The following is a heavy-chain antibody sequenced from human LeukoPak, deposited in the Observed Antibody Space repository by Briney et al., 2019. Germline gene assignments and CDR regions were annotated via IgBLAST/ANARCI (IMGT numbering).Heavy chain of an antibody. CDR3: AVRYGYSYGFDY. Sequence: GGSLRLSCAASGFTFSSYWMHWVRQAPGKGLECVAVISHDGRNTFYPDSVKGRFTISRDNSKNTLYLQMNSLRAEDTAVYYCAVRYGYSYGFDYWGQGTLVTVSS. CDR1: GFTFSSYW. D-gene: IGHD5-18*01. CDR2: ISHDGRNT. J-gene: IGHJ4*02. V-gene: IGHV3-30*03.